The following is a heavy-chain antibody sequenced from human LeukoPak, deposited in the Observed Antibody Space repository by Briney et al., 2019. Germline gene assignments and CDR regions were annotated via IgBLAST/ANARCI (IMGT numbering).Heavy chain of an antibody. CDR2: MYSAGAT. CDR3: SRGSDYDRSGYFYIMES. Sequence: GGSLRLSCAASGFTFSSYSMNWVRQAPGKGLEWVSVMYSAGATYYSDSVEGRFTISRDNSKNTLYLQMTALRAEDTAVYFCSRGSDYDRSGYFYIMESWGQGTLVTVSS. D-gene: IGHD3-22*01. CDR1: GFTFSSYS. V-gene: IGHV3-53*01. J-gene: IGHJ5*02.